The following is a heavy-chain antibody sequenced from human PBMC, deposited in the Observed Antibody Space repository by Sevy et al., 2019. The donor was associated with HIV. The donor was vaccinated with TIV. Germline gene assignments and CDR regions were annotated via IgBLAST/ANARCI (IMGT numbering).Heavy chain of an antibody. CDR2: IYYSGSS. D-gene: IGHD2-15*01. CDR3: ARDPAVVPRALVY. V-gene: IGHV4-59*01. CDR1: GDSISSYF. J-gene: IGHJ4*02. Sequence: SETLSLTCNVSGDSISSYFWSWFRQPPGKGLEWIGYIYYSGSSEYNPSLRSRVTISIDTSKKYLSMKLTSVTAADTAVYYGARDPAVVPRALVYWGQGTLVTVSS.